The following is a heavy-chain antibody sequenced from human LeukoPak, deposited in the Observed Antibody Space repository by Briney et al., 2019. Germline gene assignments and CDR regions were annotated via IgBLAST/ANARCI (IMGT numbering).Heavy chain of an antibody. Sequence: GGSLRLSCAASGFTFSSYAMHWVRQAPGKGLEWVAVISYDGSNKYYADSVKGRFTISRDNSKNTLYLQMNSLRAEDTAVYYCARDFVYWGQGTLVTVSS. CDR3: ARDFVY. CDR1: GFTFSSYA. J-gene: IGHJ4*02. V-gene: IGHV3-30*04. CDR2: ISYDGSNK.